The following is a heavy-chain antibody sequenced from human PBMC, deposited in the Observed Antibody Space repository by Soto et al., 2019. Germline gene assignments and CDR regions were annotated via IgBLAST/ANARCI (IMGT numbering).Heavy chain of an antibody. D-gene: IGHD3-10*01. Sequence: EVQLVESGGGLVQPGGSLRLSCAASGFTFSSYEMNWVRQAPGKGLEWVSYISSSGSTIYYADSVKGRFTISRDNAKNSLSLQMNSLRAEDTAVYYCARVRVVWGPYIPPGFYYYYYGMDVWGQGTTVTVSS. V-gene: IGHV3-48*03. CDR2: ISSSGSTI. J-gene: IGHJ6*02. CDR3: ARVRVVWGPYIPPGFYYYYYGMDV. CDR1: GFTFSSYE.